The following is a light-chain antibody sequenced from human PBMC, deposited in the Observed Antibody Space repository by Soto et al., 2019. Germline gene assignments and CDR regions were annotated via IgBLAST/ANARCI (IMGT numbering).Light chain of an antibody. CDR3: QQSYITPPT. J-gene: IGKJ3*01. Sequence: DIQMTQSPSSLYASVGDRVTMTCRASQSISSHLNWYEQKPGKAPRLLIYAASSLQSGVPSRFDCSGSGTHFTLTISSLQPEDFATYYCQQSYITPPTFGPGTTVNVK. V-gene: IGKV1-39*01. CDR1: QSISSH. CDR2: AAS.